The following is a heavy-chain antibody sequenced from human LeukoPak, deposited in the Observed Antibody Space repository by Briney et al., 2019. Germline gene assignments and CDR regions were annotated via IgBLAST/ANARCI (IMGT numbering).Heavy chain of an antibody. D-gene: IGHD1-26*01. Sequence: PSETLSLTCTVSGGSISSYYWGWIRQPPGKALEWIGYIYYSGTTNYNPSLKSRVTISVDTSKNQFSLKLSFVTAADTAVYYCARGGSYLGYMDVWGKGTTVTVSS. J-gene: IGHJ6*03. V-gene: IGHV4-59*01. CDR3: ARGGSYLGYMDV. CDR1: GGSISSYY. CDR2: IYYSGTT.